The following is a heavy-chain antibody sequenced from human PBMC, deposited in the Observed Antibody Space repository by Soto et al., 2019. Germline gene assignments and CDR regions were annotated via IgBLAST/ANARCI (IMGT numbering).Heavy chain of an antibody. CDR1: GFTFSSYA. Sequence: EVQLLESGGGLVQPGGSLRLSCAASGFTFSSYAMSWVRQAPGKGLEWVSAIGVSGDTTYYADSVKGRFTISRDNSKNTLYLQMGSLIAEETAVYYCVKVRRFGELRSLYWCQGTLVTVSS. CDR2: IGVSGDTT. D-gene: IGHD3-10*01. CDR3: VKVRRFGELRSLY. J-gene: IGHJ4*02. V-gene: IGHV3-23*01.